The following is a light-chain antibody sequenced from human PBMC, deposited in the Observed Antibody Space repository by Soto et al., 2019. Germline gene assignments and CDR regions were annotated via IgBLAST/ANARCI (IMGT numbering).Light chain of an antibody. CDR2: RNN. CDR1: SSNIGSNY. J-gene: IGLJ1*01. CDR3: AAWDDSLSGPV. V-gene: IGLV1-47*01. Sequence: QSVLTQPPSASGTPGQRVTISCSGSSSNIGSNYVYWYQQLPGTAPKLLVYRNNQRPSGVPDRFSGSKSGTSASLAISGLRSEDEADYYCAAWDDSLSGPVFGTGTKVTLL.